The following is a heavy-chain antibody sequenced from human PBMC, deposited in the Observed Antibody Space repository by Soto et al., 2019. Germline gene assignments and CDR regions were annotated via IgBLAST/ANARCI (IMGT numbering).Heavy chain of an antibody. V-gene: IGHV3-21*06. CDR2: ISSTTNYI. CDR1: GFTFTRYS. J-gene: IGHJ4*02. Sequence: SLRLSCAASGFTFTRYSMNWVRQAPGRGLEWVSSISSTTNYIYYGDSMKGRFTISRDNAKNSLYLEMNSLRAEDTAVYYCARESEDLTSNFDYWGQGTLVTVSS. CDR3: ARESEDLTSNFDY.